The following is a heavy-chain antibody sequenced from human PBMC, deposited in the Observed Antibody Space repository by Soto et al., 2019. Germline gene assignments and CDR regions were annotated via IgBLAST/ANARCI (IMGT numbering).Heavy chain of an antibody. V-gene: IGHV4-34*01. Sequence: SETLSLTCAVYGGSFSGYYWSWIRQPPGKGLEWIGEINHSGSTNYNPSLKSRVTISVDTSKNQFSLKLSSVTAADTAVYYCARRGYGPGFPYYYGMDVWGQGTTVTVSS. D-gene: IGHD3-10*01. CDR3: ARRGYGPGFPYYYGMDV. CDR1: GGSFSGYY. CDR2: INHSGST. J-gene: IGHJ6*02.